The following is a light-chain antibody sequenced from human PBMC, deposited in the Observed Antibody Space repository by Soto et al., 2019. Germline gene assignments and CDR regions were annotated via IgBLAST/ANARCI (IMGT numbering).Light chain of an antibody. Sequence: QSALTQPPSASGSPGQSVAISCTGTSSDVGGYNYVSWYQQHPGKAPKLMIYEVNKRPSGVPDRFSGSKSGNTASLTVSGLQTEDEADYYCCSYTSSHTRVFGTGTKLTVL. CDR1: SSDVGGYNY. J-gene: IGLJ1*01. CDR3: CSYTSSHTRV. V-gene: IGLV2-8*01. CDR2: EVN.